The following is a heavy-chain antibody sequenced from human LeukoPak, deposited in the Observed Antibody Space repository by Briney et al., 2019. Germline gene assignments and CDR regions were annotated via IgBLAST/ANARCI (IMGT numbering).Heavy chain of an antibody. V-gene: IGHV3-43*02. CDR1: GFTFDDYA. Sequence: GGSLRLSCAASGFTFDDYAMHWVRQAPGRGLEWVSLISGDGNSTYYAGSVKGRFTISRDNSKNSLYLQMNSLRAEDTAFYYCATKFGAHDYDTSGYYDFWGQGTLVTVSS. CDR2: ISGDGNST. J-gene: IGHJ4*02. CDR3: ATKFGAHDYDTSGYYDF. D-gene: IGHD3-22*01.